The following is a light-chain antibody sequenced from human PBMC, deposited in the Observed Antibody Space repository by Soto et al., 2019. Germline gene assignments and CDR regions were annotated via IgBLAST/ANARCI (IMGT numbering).Light chain of an antibody. CDR3: QQRSNWPLLT. J-gene: IGKJ4*01. CDR2: DAS. V-gene: IGKV3-11*01. CDR1: QSVSSY. Sequence: EIVLTQSPATLSLSPGERANLSCRASQSVSSYLAWYQQKPGQAPRLLIYDASNRATGIPARFSGSGYGTDFTLTISSLEPEDFAVYYCQQRSNWPLLTFGGGTKVEIK.